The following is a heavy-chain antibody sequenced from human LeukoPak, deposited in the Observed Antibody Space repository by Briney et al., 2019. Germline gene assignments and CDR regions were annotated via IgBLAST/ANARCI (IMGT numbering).Heavy chain of an antibody. CDR3: ARRARPDNWFDP. CDR2: IYYSGST. D-gene: IGHD6-6*01. V-gene: IGHV4-59*08. Sequence: SETLSLTCTVSGGSISSYYWSWIRQPPGKGLEWIGYIYYSGSTNYNPSLKSRVTISVDTSKNQFSLKLSSVTAADTAVYYCARRARPDNWFDPWGQGTLVTVSS. CDR1: GGSISSYY. J-gene: IGHJ5*02.